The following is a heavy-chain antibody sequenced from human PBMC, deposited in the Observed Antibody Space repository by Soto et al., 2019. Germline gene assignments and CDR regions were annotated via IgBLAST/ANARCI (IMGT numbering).Heavy chain of an antibody. V-gene: IGHV4-61*01. CDR2: IYYSGST. J-gene: IGHJ4*02. CDR3: AASVLRYFDWLSTYYFDY. D-gene: IGHD3-9*01. CDR1: GGSVSSGSYY. Sequence: QVQLQESGPGLVKPSETLSLTCTVSGGSVSSGSYYWSWIRQPPGKGLEWIGYIYYSGSTNYNPSLKSRVTISVDTSKNQFSLKLSSVTAADTAVYYCAASVLRYFDWLSTYYFDYWGQGTLVTVSS.